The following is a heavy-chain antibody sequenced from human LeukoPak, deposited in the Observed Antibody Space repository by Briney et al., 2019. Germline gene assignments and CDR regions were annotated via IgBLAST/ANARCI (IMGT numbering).Heavy chain of an antibody. CDR1: GGSISSGDYY. V-gene: IGHV4-30-4*01. CDR3: ARANYYDSYLDY. Sequence: SETLSLTCAVSGGSISSGDYYWSWIRQPPGKGLEWIGYIFYSGSTNYNPSLKSRVIISVDTSKNQFSLRLSSVTAADTAVYYCARANYYDSYLDYWGQGTLVTVSS. CDR2: IFYSGST. J-gene: IGHJ4*02. D-gene: IGHD3-22*01.